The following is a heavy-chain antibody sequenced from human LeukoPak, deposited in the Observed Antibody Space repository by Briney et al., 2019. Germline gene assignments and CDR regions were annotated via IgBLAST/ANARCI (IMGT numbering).Heavy chain of an antibody. V-gene: IGHV4-59*01. CDR3: ARDMRGYSGYDYFDY. Sequence: SETLSLTCTVSGGSISSYYWSWIRQPPGKGLEWIGYIYYSGSTNYNPSLKSRITISVDTSKNQFSLKLSSVTAADTAVYYCARDMRGYSGYDYFDYWGQGTLVTVSS. J-gene: IGHJ4*02. D-gene: IGHD5-12*01. CDR2: IYYSGST. CDR1: GGSISSYY.